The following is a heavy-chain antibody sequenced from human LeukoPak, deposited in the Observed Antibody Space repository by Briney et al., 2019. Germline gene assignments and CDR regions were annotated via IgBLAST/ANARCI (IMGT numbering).Heavy chain of an antibody. Sequence: PSETLSLTCTVSGGSISSYYWSWIRQPPGKGLEWFGYIYYSGSTNYNPSLKSRVTISVDTSKNQFSLKLSSVTAADTAVYYCARVRYSSGWYWGDFDYWGQGTLVTVSS. CDR1: GGSISSYY. CDR3: ARVRYSSGWYWGDFDY. CDR2: IYYSGST. D-gene: IGHD6-19*01. V-gene: IGHV4-59*01. J-gene: IGHJ4*02.